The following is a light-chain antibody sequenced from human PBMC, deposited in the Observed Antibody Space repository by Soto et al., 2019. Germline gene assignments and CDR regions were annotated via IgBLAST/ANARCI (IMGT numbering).Light chain of an antibody. Sequence: QLVLTQSPSASASLGASVKLTCTLSSGHSNYAIAWHQQQPEKGPRYLMKLNSDGSHSKGDGIPDRFSGSSSGAERYLTLSSLQSEDEADYYCQTWGTGIWVFGGGTKVTVL. CDR2: LNSDGSH. V-gene: IGLV4-69*01. CDR1: SGHSNYA. J-gene: IGLJ3*02. CDR3: QTWGTGIWV.